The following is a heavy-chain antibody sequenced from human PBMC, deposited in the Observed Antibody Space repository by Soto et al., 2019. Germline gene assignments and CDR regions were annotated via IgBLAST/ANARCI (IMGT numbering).Heavy chain of an antibody. J-gene: IGHJ6*02. CDR2: IIPIFGTA. CDR1: GGTFSSYA. V-gene: IGHV1-69*01. D-gene: IGHD6-13*01. Sequence: QVQLVQSGAEVKKPGSSVKVSCKASGGTFSSYAISWVRQAPGQGLEWMGGIIPIFGTANYAQKFQGRVTITADESTSTAYMELSSLRSEDTAVYYCARLEVGIAAAGGYYYYGMDVWGQGTTVTVSS. CDR3: ARLEVGIAAAGGYYYYGMDV.